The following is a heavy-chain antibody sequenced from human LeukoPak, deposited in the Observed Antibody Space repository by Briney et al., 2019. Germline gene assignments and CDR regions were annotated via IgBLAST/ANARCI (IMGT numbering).Heavy chain of an antibody. CDR1: GASISSYY. D-gene: IGHD2-21*02. J-gene: IGHJ4*02. CDR3: AGRSGDSGTFDY. CDR2: SHYSGTS. Sequence: SETLSLTCTVSGASISSYYWSWIRQPPGKGLEWIGYSHYSGTSNYNPSLKSRVTISVDTSKHQFSLRLSSVTAADTALYYCAGRSGDSGTFDYWGQGTLVTVSS. V-gene: IGHV4-59*08.